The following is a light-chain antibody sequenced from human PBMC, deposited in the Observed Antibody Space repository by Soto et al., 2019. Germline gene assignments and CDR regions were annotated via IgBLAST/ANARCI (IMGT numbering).Light chain of an antibody. J-gene: IGLJ1*01. Sequence: QSALTQPASVSGPPGQSITISCTGTSSDVGGYNSVSWYQQHPGKAPKLMIYEVSNRPSGVSNRFSGSKSGNTASLTISGLQAGDEADYYCSSYTTSSTLLYVFGTGTKLTVL. V-gene: IGLV2-14*01. CDR3: SSYTTSSTLLYV. CDR2: EVS. CDR1: SSDVGGYNS.